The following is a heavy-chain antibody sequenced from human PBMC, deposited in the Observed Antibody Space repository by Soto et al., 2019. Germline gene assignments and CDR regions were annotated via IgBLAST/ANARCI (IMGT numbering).Heavy chain of an antibody. CDR3: AKAFSGSGYDKYFDY. Sequence: EVQLVESGGGLVQPGRSLRLSCAASGFTFDDYAMHWVRQAPGKGLEWVSGISWNSGSIGYADSVKGRFTISRDNAKNSLCLQMNSLRAEDTALYYWAKAFSGSGYDKYFDYWGEGALVTVFS. V-gene: IGHV3-9*01. CDR2: ISWNSGSI. D-gene: IGHD5-12*01. J-gene: IGHJ4*02. CDR1: GFTFDDYA.